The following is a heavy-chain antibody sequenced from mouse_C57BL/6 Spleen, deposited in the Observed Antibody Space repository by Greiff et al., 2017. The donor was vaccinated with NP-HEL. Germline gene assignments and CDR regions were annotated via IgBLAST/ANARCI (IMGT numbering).Heavy chain of an antibody. V-gene: IGHV1-64*01. CDR1: GYTFTSYW. Sequence: QVQLQQPGAELVKPGASVKLSCKASGYTFTSYWMHWVKQRPGQGLEWIGMIHPNSGSTNYNEKFKSKATLTVDKSSSTAYMQLSSLTSEDSAVYYCARTEAYYSNYAFTYWGKGTLVTVSA. CDR2: IHPNSGST. J-gene: IGHJ3*01. CDR3: ARTEAYYSNYAFTY. D-gene: IGHD2-5*01.